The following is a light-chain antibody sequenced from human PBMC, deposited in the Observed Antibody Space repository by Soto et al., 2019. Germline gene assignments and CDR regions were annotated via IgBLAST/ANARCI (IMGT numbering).Light chain of an antibody. CDR3: QVWDRSSDLL. CDR1: NIGSKS. Sequence: SYELTQPPSVSVAPGQTARITCGGKNIGSKSVHWYQQKPGQAPVLDVYDDSDRPSWIPARFSCSNSGNTATLTSSRVEAGDVADYSCQVWDRSSDLLFGAGTTVTVL. V-gene: IGLV3-21*02. CDR2: DDS. J-gene: IGLJ2*01.